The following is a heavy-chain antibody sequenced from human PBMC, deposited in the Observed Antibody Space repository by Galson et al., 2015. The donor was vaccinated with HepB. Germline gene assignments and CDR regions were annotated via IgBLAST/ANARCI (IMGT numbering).Heavy chain of an antibody. CDR1: GYTLTELS. V-gene: IGHV1-24*01. Sequence: SVKVSCKASGYTLTELSMHWVRQAPGKGLEWMGGFDPEDGETIYAQKFQGRVTMTEDTSTDTAYMELSSLRSEDTAVYYCATSLTFGGVIVGIPPPRPYYGMDVWGQGTTVTVSS. CDR2: FDPEDGET. J-gene: IGHJ6*02. D-gene: IGHD3-16*02. CDR3: ATSLTFGGVIVGIPPPRPYYGMDV.